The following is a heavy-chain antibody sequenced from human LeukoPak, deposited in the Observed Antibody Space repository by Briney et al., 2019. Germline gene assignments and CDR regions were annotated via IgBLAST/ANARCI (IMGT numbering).Heavy chain of an antibody. CDR3: ASFEWLVRAFDI. CDR1: GGSFSGHY. V-gene: IGHV4-34*01. Sequence: SETLSLTCAVYGGSFSGHYWSWIRQPPGKGLEWVGEMNHSGSTNYNPSLKSRVTISVDTSKNQFSLKLSSVTAADTAVYYCASFEWLVRAFDIWGEGTMVTVSS. CDR2: MNHSGST. J-gene: IGHJ3*02. D-gene: IGHD6-19*01.